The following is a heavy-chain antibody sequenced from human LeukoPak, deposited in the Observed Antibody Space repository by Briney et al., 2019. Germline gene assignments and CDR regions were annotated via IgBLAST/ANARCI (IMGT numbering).Heavy chain of an antibody. CDR2: IYSSGST. D-gene: IGHD3-22*01. CDR3: ARHGRNYYDSKGYFDY. J-gene: IGHJ4*02. Sequence: SETLSLTCTVSGGSISSYYWSWLRQPAGKGLEWIGRIYSSGSTNYNPSLKSRVTMSVDTSKNQFSLKLSSVTAADTAVYYCARHGRNYYDSKGYFDYWGQGTLVTVSS. CDR1: GGSISSYY. V-gene: IGHV4-4*07.